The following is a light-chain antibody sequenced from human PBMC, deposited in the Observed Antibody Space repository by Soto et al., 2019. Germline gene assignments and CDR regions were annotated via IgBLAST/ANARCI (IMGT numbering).Light chain of an antibody. V-gene: IGKV3-11*01. CDR2: GAS. Sequence: EIVLTQSPATLSLSPGERATLSCRASQSVRSSLAWYQQKPGQSPRLLIYGASSRATGIPVRFSGSGSGTEFTLTISSLQSEDFAVYYCQQRSNWPPITFGQGTRLEIK. CDR1: QSVRSS. J-gene: IGKJ5*01. CDR3: QQRSNWPPIT.